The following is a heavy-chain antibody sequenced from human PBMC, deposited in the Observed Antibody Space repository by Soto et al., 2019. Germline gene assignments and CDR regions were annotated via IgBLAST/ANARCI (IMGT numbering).Heavy chain of an antibody. Sequence: XETLSLTCTVSGYSVSNKNFWNWIRQPPGKGLEWIGYVYYTGTTRINPSLKSRVSMSVDTSKNHFSLNLTSVTAADTAVYYCARVVRANFFGIWGQGTLVTSPQ. CDR3: ARVVRANFFGI. CDR2: VYYTGTT. J-gene: IGHJ4*02. CDR1: GYSVSNKNF. V-gene: IGHV4-61*03. D-gene: IGHD1-26*01.